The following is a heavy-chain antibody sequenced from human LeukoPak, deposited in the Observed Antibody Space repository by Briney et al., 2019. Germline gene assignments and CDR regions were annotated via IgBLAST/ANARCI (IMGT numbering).Heavy chain of an antibody. CDR1: GHRFTNHW. CDR2: INLGGSDT. Sequence: GESLKISCEVSGHRFTNHWIGWVRQMPGKGLEWMGIINLGGSDTKYSPSFQGQVTISLDKSISTAYLQWRSLKASDTAMYYCARRPYSGSPNWFDPWGQGTLVTVSS. D-gene: IGHD1-26*01. J-gene: IGHJ5*02. V-gene: IGHV5-51*01. CDR3: ARRPYSGSPNWFDP.